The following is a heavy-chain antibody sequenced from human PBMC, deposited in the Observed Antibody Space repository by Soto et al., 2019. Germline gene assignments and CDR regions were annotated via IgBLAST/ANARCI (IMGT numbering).Heavy chain of an antibody. V-gene: IGHV3-23*01. CDR2: ISGSGGST. CDR1: GFTFNSFA. Sequence: PGGSLRLSCAASGFTFNSFAMSWVRQAPGKGLEWVSGISGSGGSTYYADSVRGRFTISRANSKNTLYVQMNSLRVEDTAVYYCVKDAGSVCSGGSCYFQAPDYWGQGTLVTVSS. CDR3: VKDAGSVCSGGSCYFQAPDY. D-gene: IGHD2-15*01. J-gene: IGHJ4*02.